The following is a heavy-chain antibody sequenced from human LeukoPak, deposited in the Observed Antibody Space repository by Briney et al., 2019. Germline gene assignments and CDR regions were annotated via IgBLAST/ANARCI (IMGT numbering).Heavy chain of an antibody. D-gene: IGHD3-10*01. CDR3: AIQFRFGESIDY. V-gene: IGHV1-18*01. CDR2: ISACNGNT. J-gene: IGHJ4*02. Sequence: ASVKVSCKASGYTFTSYGISWVRQAPGQGLEWMGWISACNGNTNYARKLQGRVTMTTDTSTSTAYMELRSLRSDDTAVYYCAIQFRFGESIDYWGQGTLVTVSS. CDR1: GYTFTSYG.